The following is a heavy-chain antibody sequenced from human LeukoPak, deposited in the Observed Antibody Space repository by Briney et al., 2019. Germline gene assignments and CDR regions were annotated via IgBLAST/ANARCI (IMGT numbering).Heavy chain of an antibody. Sequence: ASVKVSCKASGYTFTGYYMHWVRQAPGQGLEWMGWINPNSGGTNYAQKFQGRVTMTRDTSISTAYMELSRLRSDDTAVYYCARSSGKATVTTYKYWGQGTLVTVSS. D-gene: IGHD4-17*01. CDR2: INPNSGGT. CDR1: GYTFTGYY. V-gene: IGHV1-2*02. CDR3: ARSSGKATVTTYKY. J-gene: IGHJ4*02.